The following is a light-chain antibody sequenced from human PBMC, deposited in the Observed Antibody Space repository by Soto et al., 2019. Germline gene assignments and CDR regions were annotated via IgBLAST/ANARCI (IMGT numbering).Light chain of an antibody. CDR1: QSGSSSY. J-gene: IGKJ4*01. CDR3: NQYSSPLT. V-gene: IGKV3-20*01. Sequence: ELGLTQSPGTLSLSPGERATLSCRASQSGSSSYLAWYQHKPGQAPRLLIYGASSRATGIPDRFSGSGSGTDFTRTISRLEPEDFAVYYCNQYSSPLTLGSGTKVAIK. CDR2: GAS.